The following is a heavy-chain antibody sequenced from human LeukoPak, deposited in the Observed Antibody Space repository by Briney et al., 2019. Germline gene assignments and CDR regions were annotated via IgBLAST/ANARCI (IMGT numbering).Heavy chain of an antibody. CDR3: AKDQYSSGCLDY. V-gene: IGHV3-23*01. D-gene: IGHD6-19*01. J-gene: IGHJ4*02. CDR1: GFTFSSYA. CDR2: ISGSGGST. Sequence: PGGSLRISCAASGFTFSSYAMSWVRQAPGKGLEWVSAISGSGGSTYYADSVKGRFTISRDNSKNTLYLQMNSLRAEDTAVYYCAKDQYSSGCLDYWGQGTLVTVSS.